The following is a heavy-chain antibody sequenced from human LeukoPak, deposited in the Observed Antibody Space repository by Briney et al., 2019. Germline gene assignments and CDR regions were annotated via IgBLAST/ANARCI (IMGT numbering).Heavy chain of an antibody. V-gene: IGHV3-15*01. D-gene: IGHD2-15*01. CDR3: TTRLGFCSGGSCYSWGYYFDY. Sequence: GGSLRLSCAASGFTFSNYDMSWVRQAPWRGLEWVGRIKSKTDGGTTDYAAPVKGRFTISRDDSKNTLYLQMNSLKTEDTAAYYCTTRLGFCSGGSCYSWGYYFDYWGQGTLVTVSS. CDR2: IKSKTDGGTT. J-gene: IGHJ4*02. CDR1: GFTFSNYD.